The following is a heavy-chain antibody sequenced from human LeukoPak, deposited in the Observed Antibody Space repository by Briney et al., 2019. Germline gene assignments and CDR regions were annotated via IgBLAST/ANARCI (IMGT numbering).Heavy chain of an antibody. V-gene: IGHV5-51*01. J-gene: IGHJ6*03. Sequence: RGESLKISCKGSGYSFTSYWIGWVRQMPGKGLEWMGIIYPGDSDTRYSPSFQGQVTISADKSISTAYLQWSSLKASDTAMYYCARAAVAGRRYYYYMDVWGKGTTVTISS. D-gene: IGHD6-19*01. CDR3: ARAAVAGRRYYYYMDV. CDR1: GYSFTSYW. CDR2: IYPGDSDT.